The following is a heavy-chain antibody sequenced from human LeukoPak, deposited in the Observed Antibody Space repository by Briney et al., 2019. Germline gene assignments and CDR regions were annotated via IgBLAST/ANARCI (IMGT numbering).Heavy chain of an antibody. Sequence: PWGSLRLSCAASGFTFSSYGMHWVRQAPGKGLEWVGRIKSKTDGGTTDYAAPVKGRFTISRDDSKNTLYLQMNSLKTGDTAVYYCTTDWIRGVTPNPQSDYWGQGTLVTVSS. V-gene: IGHV3-15*01. CDR1: GFTFSSYG. J-gene: IGHJ4*02. D-gene: IGHD2-21*02. CDR3: TTDWIRGVTPNPQSDY. CDR2: IKSKTDGGTT.